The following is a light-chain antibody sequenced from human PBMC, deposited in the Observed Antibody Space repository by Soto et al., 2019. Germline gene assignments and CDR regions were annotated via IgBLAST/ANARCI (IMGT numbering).Light chain of an antibody. J-gene: IGKJ1*01. Sequence: DIQVTQSPPTLSASVGDRVTMTCRASQTISTWMAWYQQKPGKAPKLLVYDASTLQSGVASRFSGSGSGTEFTLIISGLQPDDSATYYCQQYTNTNNPWMFGQGTKVDIK. CDR2: DAS. V-gene: IGKV1-5*01. CDR1: QTISTW. CDR3: QQYTNTNNPWM.